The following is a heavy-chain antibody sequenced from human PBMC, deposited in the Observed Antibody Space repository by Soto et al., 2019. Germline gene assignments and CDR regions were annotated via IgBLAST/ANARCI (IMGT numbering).Heavy chain of an antibody. J-gene: IGHJ4*01. Sequence: HTLALACGITGDSVSSNSSGCNFVRQSPSRGLEWLGRTYYRSKWYYEYAVSVRGRITINPDTSKNQYSLQLNSVTPEDTAVYFCARGEQYSGRIFDYCGQGTLVTVSS. CDR3: ARGEQYSGRIFDY. D-gene: IGHD1-26*01. CDR1: GDSVSSNSSG. CDR2: TYYRSKWYY. V-gene: IGHV6-1*01.